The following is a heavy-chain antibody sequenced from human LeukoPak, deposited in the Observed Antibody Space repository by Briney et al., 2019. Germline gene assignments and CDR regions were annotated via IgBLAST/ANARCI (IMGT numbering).Heavy chain of an antibody. Sequence: SETLSLTCTVSGGSISSSSFYWGWIRQPPGKGLEWIGSMSYSGSSYHNPSLKSRVTISVDTSKNQFSLKLSSVTAADTAVYYCARQERWLQLLEYWGQGTLVTVSS. CDR3: ARQERWLQLLEY. J-gene: IGHJ4*02. D-gene: IGHD5-24*01. V-gene: IGHV4-39*07. CDR2: MSYSGSS. CDR1: GGSISSSSFY.